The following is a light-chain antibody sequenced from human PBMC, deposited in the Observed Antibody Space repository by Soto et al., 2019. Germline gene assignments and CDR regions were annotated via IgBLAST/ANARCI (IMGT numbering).Light chain of an antibody. V-gene: IGKV3-11*01. CDR2: DAS. CDR3: QQRSNWPPGIT. CDR1: QSVSSY. J-gene: IGKJ4*01. Sequence: EIVLTQSPATLSLSPGERATLSCRASQSVSSYLAWYQQKPGQSPRLLIYDASNRATGIQARFSGSGSGTDFTLTISSLEPEDFAVDYCQQRSNWPPGITFGGGTKVEIK.